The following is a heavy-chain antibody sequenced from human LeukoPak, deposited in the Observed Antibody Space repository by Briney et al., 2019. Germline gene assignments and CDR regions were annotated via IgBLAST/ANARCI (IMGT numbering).Heavy chain of an antibody. CDR2: IYYSGST. CDR3: ARFYDSSGYYYMDV. D-gene: IGHD3-22*01. J-gene: IGHJ6*03. V-gene: IGHV4-59*01. CDR1: LGSISSYF. Sequence: SETLSLTCTLSLGSISSYFWSWIRQPPGTGLEWSGYIYYSGSTNYNPSLKSRVTISVDTSKNQFSLKLSSVTAADTAVYYCARFYDSSGYYYMDVWGKGTTVTVSS.